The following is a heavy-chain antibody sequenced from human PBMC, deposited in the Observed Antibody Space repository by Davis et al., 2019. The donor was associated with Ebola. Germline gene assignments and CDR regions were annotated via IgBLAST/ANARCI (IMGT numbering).Heavy chain of an antibody. CDR2: INPNSGGT. V-gene: IGHV1-2*04. Sequence: ASVKVSCKASGYTFTGYYMHWVRQAPGQGLEWMGWINPNSGGTTYAQKFQGWVTMTRDTSISTAYMALSRLRSDDTAVYYCARRRYDYVWGTDAFDIWGQGTMVTVSS. D-gene: IGHD3-16*01. CDR3: ARRRYDYVWGTDAFDI. J-gene: IGHJ3*02. CDR1: GYTFTGYY.